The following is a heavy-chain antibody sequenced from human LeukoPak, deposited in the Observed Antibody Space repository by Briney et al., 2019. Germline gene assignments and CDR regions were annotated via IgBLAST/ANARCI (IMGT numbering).Heavy chain of an antibody. CDR3: ARVASSITIFGVVISYYYMDV. V-gene: IGHV4-39*07. CDR1: GGSISSSSYY. CDR2: IYYSGST. Sequence: SETLSLTCTVSGGSISSSSYYWGWIRQPPGKGLEWIGSIYYSGSTYYNPSLKSRVTISVDTSKNQFSLKLSSVTAADTAVYCCARVASSITIFGVVISYYYMDVWGKGTTVTVSS. J-gene: IGHJ6*03. D-gene: IGHD3-3*01.